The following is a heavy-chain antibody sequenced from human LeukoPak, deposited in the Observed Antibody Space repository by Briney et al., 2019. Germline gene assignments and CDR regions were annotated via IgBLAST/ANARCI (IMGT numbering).Heavy chain of an antibody. CDR1: GYTFTGYY. D-gene: IGHD1-1*01. CDR3: AKTERRGFYYYYMDV. CDR2: INPNSGGT. Sequence: ASVKVSCKASGYTFTGYYMHWVRQAPGQGLEWMGWINPNSGGTNYAQKFQGRVTMTRDTSISTAYMELSRLRAEDTAVYCCAKTERRGFYYYYMDVWGKGTTVTISS. V-gene: IGHV1-2*02. J-gene: IGHJ6*03.